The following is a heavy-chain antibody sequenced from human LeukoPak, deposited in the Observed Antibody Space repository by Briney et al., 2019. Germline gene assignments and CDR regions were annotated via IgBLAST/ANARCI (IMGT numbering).Heavy chain of an antibody. V-gene: IGHV3-53*01. Sequence: GGSLRLSCAASGFTGSNNYMSWVRQAPGKGLEWVSIIHSDGSSFHPDSVKGRFTISRDNSKTTLYLQMDSLRAEDTAVYYCARVVVVAGTGWDYFDYWGQGTLVTVSS. CDR1: GFTGSNNY. CDR2: IHSDGSS. CDR3: ARVVVVAGTGWDYFDY. D-gene: IGHD2-15*01. J-gene: IGHJ4*02.